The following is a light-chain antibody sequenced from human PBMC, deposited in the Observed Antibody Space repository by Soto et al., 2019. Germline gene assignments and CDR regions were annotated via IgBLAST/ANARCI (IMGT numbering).Light chain of an antibody. CDR3: MQGLQDLT. Sequence: IVMPQSPLSLGVTPGEPSSISCRSSQSLLYSNGYNYFDWYLQXPGXSPXXLIYLASNRAPGVPDRLSGSGSGTDFTLKISRAEAEDVGVYYCMQGLQDLTFGQGTRLEIK. CDR1: QSLLYSNGYNY. J-gene: IGKJ5*01. CDR2: LAS. V-gene: IGKV2-28*01.